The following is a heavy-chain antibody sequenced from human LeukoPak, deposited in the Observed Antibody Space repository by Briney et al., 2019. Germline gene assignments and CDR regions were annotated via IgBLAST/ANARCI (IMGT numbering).Heavy chain of an antibody. CDR3: ARDGRSGWYGGFDY. D-gene: IGHD6-19*01. CDR1: AGSISSNY. V-gene: IGHV4-59*01. J-gene: IGHJ4*02. CDR2: IYYSGST. Sequence: PSETLSLTCTVSAGSISSNYWSWIRHPPGKGLEWIGYIYYSGSTNYNPSLKSRVTISVDTSKNQFSLKLSSVTAADTAVYYCARDGRSGWYGGFDYWGQGTLVTVS.